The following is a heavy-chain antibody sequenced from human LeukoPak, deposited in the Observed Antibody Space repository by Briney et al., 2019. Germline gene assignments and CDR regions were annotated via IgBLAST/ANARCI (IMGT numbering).Heavy chain of an antibody. V-gene: IGHV4-34*01. J-gene: IGHJ5*02. D-gene: IGHD3-10*01. CDR1: GGSFNDYY. Sequence: SETLSLTCAVYGGSFNDYYWNWIRQPPGKGLEWIGEINLRGSTTYNPSLKSRVTISLDESKNQFSLKLSPVTAADTAVYYCAREVGVRGVITNWFDPWGQGTLVTVSS. CDR2: INLRGST. CDR3: AREVGVRGVITNWFDP.